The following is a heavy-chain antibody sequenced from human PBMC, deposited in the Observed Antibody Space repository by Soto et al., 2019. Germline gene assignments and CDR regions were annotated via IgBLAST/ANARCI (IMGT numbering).Heavy chain of an antibody. V-gene: IGHV3-21*01. D-gene: IGHD2-2*01. Sequence: GGSLRLSCAASGFTFSSYSMNWVRQAPGKGLEWVSSISSSSSYIYYADSVKGRFTISRDNAKNSLYLQMNSLRAEDTAVYYCARDEPKYCSSTSCPYNWFDPWGQGTLVTVSS. CDR2: ISSSSSYI. CDR3: ARDEPKYCSSTSCPYNWFDP. CDR1: GFTFSSYS. J-gene: IGHJ5*02.